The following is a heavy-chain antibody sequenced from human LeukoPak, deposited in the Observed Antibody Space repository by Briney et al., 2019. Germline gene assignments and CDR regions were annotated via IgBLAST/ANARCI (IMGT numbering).Heavy chain of an antibody. V-gene: IGHV3-7*01. D-gene: IGHD6-13*01. Sequence: GGSLRLSCAASGFTFSSYWMSWVRQAPGKGLEWVANIKQEGSEKYYVDSVKGRFTISRDNAKNSRYLQMNSLRAEDTAVYYCARDQGSSSWYFYFDYWGQGTLVTVSS. CDR2: IKQEGSEK. CDR3: ARDQGSSSWYFYFDY. CDR1: GFTFSSYW. J-gene: IGHJ4*02.